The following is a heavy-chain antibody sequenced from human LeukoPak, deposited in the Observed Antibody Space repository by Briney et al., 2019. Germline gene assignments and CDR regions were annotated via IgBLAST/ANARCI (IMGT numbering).Heavy chain of an antibody. D-gene: IGHD6-19*01. V-gene: IGHV4-59*01. J-gene: IGHJ5*01. Sequence: SETLSLTCTVSGGPIGSYYWSWIRQPPGKGLEWIGDIHYSGRTNYNPSLKSRVTISGGTSKNQFSLKLSSVTAADTAVYYCASLYTSGWFDYWGQGTLVTVPS. CDR2: IHYSGRT. CDR1: GGPIGSYY. CDR3: ASLYTSGWFDY.